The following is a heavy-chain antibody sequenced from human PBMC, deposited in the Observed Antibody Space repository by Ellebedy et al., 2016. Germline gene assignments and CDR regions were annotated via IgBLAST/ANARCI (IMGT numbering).Heavy chain of an antibody. Sequence: ASVKVSCXASGYTFTSAGITWVRQAPGQGLEWMGWVATYSGNKKYAQKFQGRVTMTADKSTSTAYMELRSLRLDDTAVYYCAREVGSSMGNWFTPWGQGTLVTVSA. J-gene: IGHJ5*02. CDR2: VATYSGNK. CDR3: AREVGSSMGNWFTP. CDR1: GYTFTSAG. V-gene: IGHV1-18*01. D-gene: IGHD1-26*01.